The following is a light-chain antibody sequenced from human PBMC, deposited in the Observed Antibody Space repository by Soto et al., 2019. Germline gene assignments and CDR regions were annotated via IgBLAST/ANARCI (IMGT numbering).Light chain of an antibody. V-gene: IGKV3-11*01. Sequence: EIVLTQSPATLSLSPGERATLSCRASQSVSSYLAWYQQKPGQAPRLLIYDASNRATGIPARFSGSESGTDFTLTISSLEPEDFAVYYCQQRSNWPPGDLTFGGGTKVEIK. CDR1: QSVSSY. CDR2: DAS. J-gene: IGKJ4*01. CDR3: QQRSNWPPGDLT.